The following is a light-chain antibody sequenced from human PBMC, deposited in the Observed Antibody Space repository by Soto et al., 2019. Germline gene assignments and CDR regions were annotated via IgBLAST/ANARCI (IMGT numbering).Light chain of an antibody. Sequence: QSALTQPTSLSGSPGHSINISCTGTSSDIGNYDYVSWYQQHPGKAPQLILFDVSFRPSGVSSRFSVSKSGNTASLTISGIQSEDEADYYCSSYSGSAGRVFGGGTKLTVL. J-gene: IGLJ2*01. CDR3: SSYSGSAGRV. V-gene: IGLV2-14*01. CDR2: DVS. CDR1: SSDIGNYDY.